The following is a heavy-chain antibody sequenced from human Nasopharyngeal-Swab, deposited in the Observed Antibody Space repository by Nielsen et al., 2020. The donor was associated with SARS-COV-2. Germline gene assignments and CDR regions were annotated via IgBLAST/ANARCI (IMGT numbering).Heavy chain of an antibody. D-gene: IGHD6-19*01. V-gene: IGHV3-74*01. CDR2: IKNDGTTT. J-gene: IGHJ4*02. CDR1: GFTLSKYW. CDR3: ARDGQGAVDLDY. Sequence: GESLKISCAASGFTLSKYWMHWVRQAPGKGLVWVSHIKNDGTTTTYADAVKGRFTMSRGDAKNTLYLQMNSLRTEDTAVYYCARDGQGAVDLDYWGQGSLVTVSS.